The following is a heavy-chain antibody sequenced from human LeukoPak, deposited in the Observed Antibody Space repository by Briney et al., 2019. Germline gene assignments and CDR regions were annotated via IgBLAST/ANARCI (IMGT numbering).Heavy chain of an antibody. CDR1: GGTFSSYA. CDR2: IIPIFGTA. Sequence: ASVKLSYKASGGTFSSYAISWVRHAPAQGLEWMGGIIPIFGTANYAQKFQRRVTITTDESTSTAYMELSSLRSEDTAVYYCASKADVLLESLGAFDIWGQGTMVTVPS. V-gene: IGHV1-69*05. CDR3: ASKADVLLESLGAFDI. J-gene: IGHJ3*02. D-gene: IGHD3-10*01.